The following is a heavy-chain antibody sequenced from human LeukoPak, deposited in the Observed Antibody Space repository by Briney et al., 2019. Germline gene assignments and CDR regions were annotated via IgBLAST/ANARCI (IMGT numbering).Heavy chain of an antibody. D-gene: IGHD3-16*01. V-gene: IGHV1-2*02. CDR2: INPNSGGT. Sequence: ASVKVSCKASGYTFTGYYMHWVRQAPGQGLEWMGWINPNSGGTNYAQKFQGRVTMTRDTSISTAYMELSRLRSDDTAVYYCANATATTWGLGAFDIWGQGTMVTVSS. CDR1: GYTFTGYY. J-gene: IGHJ3*02. CDR3: ANATATTWGLGAFDI.